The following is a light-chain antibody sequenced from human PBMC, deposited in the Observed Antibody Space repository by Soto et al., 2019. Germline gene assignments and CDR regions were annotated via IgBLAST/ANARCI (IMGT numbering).Light chain of an antibody. J-gene: IGKJ4*01. V-gene: IGKV2-28*01. CDR3: MQALQTPLT. Sequence: DIVMTQSPLSLPVTPGEPASISCKSSQSLLHSNAYYYLNWYLQKPGQSPQLLIYLGSNRASGVPDRFSGSVSGTDFTLKISRVEAEDVGVYYCMQALQTPLTFGGGTKVEIK. CDR1: QSLLHSNAYYY. CDR2: LGS.